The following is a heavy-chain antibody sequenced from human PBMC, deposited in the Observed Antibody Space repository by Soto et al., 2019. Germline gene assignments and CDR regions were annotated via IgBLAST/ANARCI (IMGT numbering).Heavy chain of an antibody. CDR2: IIPIFGTA. CDR3: ARVRDTMIAPDYYYYYGMDV. D-gene: IGHD3-22*01. Sequence: QVQLVQSGAEVKKPGSSVKVSCKASGGTFSSYAISWVRQAPGHGLEWMGGIIPIFGTANYAQKFQGRVTITADDSTSTAYMELSSLRSEDTAVYYCARVRDTMIAPDYYYYYGMDVWGQGTTVTVSS. V-gene: IGHV1-69*01. J-gene: IGHJ6*02. CDR1: GGTFSSYA.